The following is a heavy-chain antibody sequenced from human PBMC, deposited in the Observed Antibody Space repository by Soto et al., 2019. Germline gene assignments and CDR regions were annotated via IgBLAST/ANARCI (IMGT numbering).Heavy chain of an antibody. D-gene: IGHD2-8*01. CDR2: VDGSGGDT. Sequence: PGGSLGLSCAASGVTFSSHVMGWLLQATGTGPEWVAFVDGSGGDTSYADSVKGRFTISRDNSDNSLFLDMNSLRAEDTGRYFCAKEIFAAAYAATSAFDLWGQGTLVTVSS. V-gene: IGHV3-23*01. CDR3: AKEIFAAAYAATSAFDL. J-gene: IGHJ4*02. CDR1: GVTFSSHV.